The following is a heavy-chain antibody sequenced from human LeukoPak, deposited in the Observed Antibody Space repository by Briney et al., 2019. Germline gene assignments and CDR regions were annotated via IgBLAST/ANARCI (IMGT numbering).Heavy chain of an antibody. V-gene: IGHV4-39*01. D-gene: IGHD6-6*01. J-gene: IGHJ4*02. CDR2: IYFSGGT. CDR3: ARIEYSSSCDY. Sequence: PSETLSLTCTVSGDSISSSNCYWGWIRQPPGKGLEWIGSIYFSGGTYYNASLKSRVTISVDTSRNQFSLKLSSVTAADTAVYYCARIEYSSSCDYWGQGTLVTVSS. CDR1: GDSISSSNCY.